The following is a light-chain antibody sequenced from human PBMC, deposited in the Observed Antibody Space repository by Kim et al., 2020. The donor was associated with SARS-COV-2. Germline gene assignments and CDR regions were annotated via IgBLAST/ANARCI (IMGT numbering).Light chain of an antibody. V-gene: IGLV3-19*01. CDR3: TSRDISGNHLV. Sequence: SSELTQDPAVSVALGQTVRITCQGDSLRSYYASWYQQKPGQAPVLVIYGKNNRPSGIPDRFSGSSSGNTASFTITGAQAEDEAYFYFTSRDISGNHLVF. CDR1: SLRSYY. J-gene: IGLJ2*01. CDR2: GKN.